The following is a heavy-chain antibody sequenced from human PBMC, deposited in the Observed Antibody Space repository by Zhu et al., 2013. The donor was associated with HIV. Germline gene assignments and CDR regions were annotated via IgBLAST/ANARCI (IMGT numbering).Heavy chain of an antibody. CDR3: ASDLWGKAFDI. CDR1: GYTFIDYD. D-gene: IGHD3-16*01. V-gene: IGHV1-8*01. Sequence: QVQLVQSGAEVKKPGASVKVSCKAAGYTFIDYDIYWVRQTTGQGLESMGWMNPNSGNTGYEQNFQGRVTMTRDTSTTTAYMELSALISDDTALYYCASDLWGKAFDIWGQGTMVTVSS. J-gene: IGHJ3*02. CDR2: MNPNSGNT.